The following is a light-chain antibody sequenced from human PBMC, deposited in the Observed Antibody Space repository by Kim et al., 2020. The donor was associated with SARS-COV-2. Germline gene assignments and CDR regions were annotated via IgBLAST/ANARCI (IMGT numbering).Light chain of an antibody. CDR1: QSVDIS. J-gene: IGKJ2*03. CDR2: DAS. Sequence: EIVLTQSPATLSLSPGERATLSCRASQSVDISLAWYQQKPGQAPRLLIYDASNRATGIPARFSGSGSGTDFTLTISSLEPEDFATYYCQQANSFPYSFGQGTKLEI. CDR3: QQANSFPYS. V-gene: IGKV3-11*01.